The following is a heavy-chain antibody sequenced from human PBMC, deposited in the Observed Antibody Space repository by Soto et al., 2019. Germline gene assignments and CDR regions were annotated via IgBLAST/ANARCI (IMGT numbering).Heavy chain of an antibody. CDR3: ARAYSSGWYWFDH. D-gene: IGHD6-19*01. CDR1: GGSFSGYY. J-gene: IGHJ5*02. V-gene: IGHV4-34*01. CDR2: LDHSGSP. Sequence: SETLSLTCAVSGGSFSGYYCSWIRQPPGKGLEWIGELDHSGSPNYNPSLNSRVTMSIDTSKSQFSLKLNSVTAADTAVYFCARAYSSGWYWFDHWGQGTLVTSPQ.